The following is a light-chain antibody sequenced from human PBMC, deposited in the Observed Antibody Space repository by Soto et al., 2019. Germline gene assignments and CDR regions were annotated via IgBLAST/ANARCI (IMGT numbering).Light chain of an antibody. CDR1: STDVGDYNF. Sequence: QSALTQTASVSGSPGLSITISCTGTSTDVGDYNFVSWDRQHPGKARKVITYEVSNRPSGFSNRFSGSMSGNTASQTISSLQAEGEADYYCGAWDDSLTGPVFGGGTKLTVL. CDR2: EVS. J-gene: IGLJ3*02. CDR3: GAWDDSLTGPV. V-gene: IGLV2-14*01.